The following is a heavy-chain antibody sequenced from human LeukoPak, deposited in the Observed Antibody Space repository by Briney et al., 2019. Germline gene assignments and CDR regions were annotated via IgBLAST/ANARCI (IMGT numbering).Heavy chain of an antibody. J-gene: IGHJ4*02. CDR2: INGDGSTT. Sequence: GGSLRLSCAASGFTFSSYWMHWVRQAPGKGLVWVSRINGDGSTTTYADSVKGRFTISRDNAKNTLYLQMNSLGAEDTAVYYCARDGYYSGYWGQGTLVTVSS. D-gene: IGHD3-22*01. V-gene: IGHV3-74*01. CDR3: ARDGYYSGY. CDR1: GFTFSSYW.